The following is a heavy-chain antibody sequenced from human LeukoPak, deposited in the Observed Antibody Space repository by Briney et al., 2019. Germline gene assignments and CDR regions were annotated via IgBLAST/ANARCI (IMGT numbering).Heavy chain of an antibody. CDR1: GYTLSELS. CDR2: FDPEDGET. D-gene: IGHD3-10*01. J-gene: IGHJ6*02. CDR3: ATALYGSGSYRLTPGYYYYGMDV. Sequence: SVKVSCKVSGYTLSELSMHWVRQAPGKGLEWMGGFDPEDGETIYAQKFQGRVTMTEDTSTDTAYMELSSLRSEDTAVYYCATALYGSGSYRLTPGYYYYGMDVWGQGTTVTVSS. V-gene: IGHV1-24*01.